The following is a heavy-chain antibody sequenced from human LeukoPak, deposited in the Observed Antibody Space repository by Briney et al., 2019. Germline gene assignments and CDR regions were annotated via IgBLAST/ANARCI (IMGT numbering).Heavy chain of an antibody. CDR2: ISSSSSYI. CDR3: ARDRGYCSSTSCYEDY. J-gene: IGHJ4*02. D-gene: IGHD2-2*01. Sequence: SGGSLRLSCAASGFTFSSYSMNWVRQAPGKGLEWVSSISSSSSYIYYADSVKGRFTISRDNAKNSLYLQMNSLRAEDTAVYYCARDRGYCSSTSCYEDYWGQGTLVTVSS. V-gene: IGHV3-21*01. CDR1: GFTFSSYS.